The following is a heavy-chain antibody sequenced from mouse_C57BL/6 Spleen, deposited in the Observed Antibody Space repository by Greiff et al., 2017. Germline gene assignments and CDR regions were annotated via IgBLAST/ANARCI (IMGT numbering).Heavy chain of an antibody. D-gene: IGHD2-10*01. Sequence: DVMLVESGGGLVQPGGSLSLSCAASGFTFTDYYMSWVRQPPGKALEWLGFIRNKANGYTTEYSASVKGRFTISRDNSRSILYLQMNALRAEDSATYYWARYLLGQGAMDYWGQGTSVTVSA. CDR3: ARYLLGQGAMDY. CDR1: GFTFTDYY. J-gene: IGHJ4*01. V-gene: IGHV7-3*01. CDR2: IRNKANGYTT.